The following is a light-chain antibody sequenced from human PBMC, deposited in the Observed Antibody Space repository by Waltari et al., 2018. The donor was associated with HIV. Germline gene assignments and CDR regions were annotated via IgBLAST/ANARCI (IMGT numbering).Light chain of an antibody. CDR3: FSDAGNNFLL. J-gene: IGLJ2*01. CDR1: SSDIGLYNF. V-gene: IGLV2-8*01. Sequence: QSALTQPPSASGSPGQSVTISCAGTSSDIGLYNFVSWYQHHPGKAPKLMISDVSRRPSGGPVRFAGSKAGNTASLTVSGLQADDEATYYCFSDAGNNFLLFGGGTKLTVL. CDR2: DVS.